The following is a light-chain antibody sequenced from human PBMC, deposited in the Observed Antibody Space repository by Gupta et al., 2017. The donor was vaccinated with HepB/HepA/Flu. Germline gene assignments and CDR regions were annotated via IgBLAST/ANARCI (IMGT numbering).Light chain of an antibody. CDR2: QDN. Sequence: SSELAQPPSVPVSPGQTASITCSGDKLEDKYVSWYQQRPGQSPVLIIYQDNKRPSGIPERFSGSTSENTASLTIRGTQAGDEADYFCQVGVSTTAVFGPGTTVTV. J-gene: IGLJ1*01. CDR3: QVGVSTTAV. CDR1: KLEDKY. V-gene: IGLV3-1*01.